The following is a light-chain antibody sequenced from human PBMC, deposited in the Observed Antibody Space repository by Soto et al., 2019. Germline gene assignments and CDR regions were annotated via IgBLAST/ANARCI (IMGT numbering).Light chain of an antibody. Sequence: QSVLTQPASVSGSPGQSITISCSGSSSNIGNNYVSWYQQLPGTAPKLLIYDNNKRPSGIPDRFSGSKSGTSATLGITGLQTGDEADYYCGTWDSSLSAVFGGGTKLTVL. V-gene: IGLV1-51*01. CDR3: GTWDSSLSAV. CDR2: DNN. J-gene: IGLJ3*02. CDR1: SSNIGNNY.